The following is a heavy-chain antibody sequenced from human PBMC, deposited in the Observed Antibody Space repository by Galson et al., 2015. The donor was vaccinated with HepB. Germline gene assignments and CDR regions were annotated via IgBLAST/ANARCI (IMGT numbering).Heavy chain of an antibody. D-gene: IGHD2-15*01. V-gene: IGHV3-30*04. J-gene: IGHJ4*02. Sequence: SLRLSCAASGFIFSSYAMHWARQAPGKGLEWVAVISNGGNNIYYGGSVKGRFTISRDNSKTMLYLQMNSLKPDDTAIYYCARAFTGGGYTFRPLDYWGQGTLVTVSS. CDR2: ISNGGNNI. CDR3: ARAFTGGGYTFRPLDY. CDR1: GFIFSSYA.